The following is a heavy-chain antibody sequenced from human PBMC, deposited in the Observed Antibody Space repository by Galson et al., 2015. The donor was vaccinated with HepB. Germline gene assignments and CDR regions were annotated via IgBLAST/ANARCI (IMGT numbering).Heavy chain of an antibody. D-gene: IGHD6-13*01. CDR3: ARDFYYSSSWYHYYYYMDV. CDR2: ISAYNGNT. Sequence: SVKVSCKASGYTFTSYGISWVRQAPGQGLEWMGWISAYNGNTNYAQKLQGRVTMTTDTSTSTAYMELRSLRSDDTAVYYCARDFYYSSSWYHYYYYMDVWGKGTTVTVSS. J-gene: IGHJ6*03. V-gene: IGHV1-18*01. CDR1: GYTFTSYG.